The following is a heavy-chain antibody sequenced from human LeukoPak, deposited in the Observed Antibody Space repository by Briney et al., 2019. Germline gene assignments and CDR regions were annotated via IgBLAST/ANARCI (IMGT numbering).Heavy chain of an antibody. CDR1: GFAVSDAW. J-gene: IGHJ6*02. V-gene: IGHV3-15*01. D-gene: IGHD4-17*01. Sequence: GGSLRLSGAASGFAVSDAWMNWVRQAPGKGLYWVGRIKSKTDGATTDYGTTVKGRFTISRDDSNNTFYLQMRSLKTEDTGVYYCATDLRTVTTFGHYYHGMDDWGQGTTVTVSS. CDR2: IKSKTDGATT. CDR3: ATDLRTVTTFGHYYHGMDD.